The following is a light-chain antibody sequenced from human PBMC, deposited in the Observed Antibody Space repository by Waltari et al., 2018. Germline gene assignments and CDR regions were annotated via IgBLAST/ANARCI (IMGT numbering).Light chain of an antibody. Sequence: QSALAQPPSASASPGQSVTISCTVTSSDVGGYNYVSWYQQHPGKAPTLMFDEVRKRPSVLPERLSGSKSGNTSSLTVAVLQAEEEAAYSGSSYAGSNFLVFGGGTKVTVL. CDR3: SSYAGSNFLV. CDR1: SSDVGGYNY. J-gene: IGLJ2*01. CDR2: EVR. V-gene: IGLV2-8*01.